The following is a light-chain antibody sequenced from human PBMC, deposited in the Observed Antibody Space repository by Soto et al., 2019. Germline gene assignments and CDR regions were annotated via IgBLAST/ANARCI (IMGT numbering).Light chain of an antibody. Sequence: QSVLTQPPSASGTPGQRVTISCSGSSSNIGSNYVYWYQQLPGTAPKLLIYRNNQRPSGVPDRFSGSKSGTSASLAISGLRSEDEADYYCAAWDDSLPGEVFGGGTKLTVL. CDR2: RNN. CDR1: SSNIGSNY. J-gene: IGLJ2*01. V-gene: IGLV1-47*01. CDR3: AAWDDSLPGEV.